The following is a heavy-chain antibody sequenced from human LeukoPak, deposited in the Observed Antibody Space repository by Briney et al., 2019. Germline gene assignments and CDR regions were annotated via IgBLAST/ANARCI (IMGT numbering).Heavy chain of an antibody. CDR1: GFTFSSYV. J-gene: IGHJ4*02. V-gene: IGHV3-30-3*01. CDR2: ISFDGGNK. CDR3: ARGDVYFDY. Sequence: PGRSLRLSCAASGFTFSSYVMHWVRQAPGKGLEWVAVISFDGGNKNYADSVKGRFTISRDNSKNTLYLQMNSLRPEDTAVYYCARGDVYFDYWGQGTLVTVSS. D-gene: IGHD2-21*02.